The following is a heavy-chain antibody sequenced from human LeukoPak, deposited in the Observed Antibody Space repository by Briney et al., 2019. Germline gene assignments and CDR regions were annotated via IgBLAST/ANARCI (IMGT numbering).Heavy chain of an antibody. V-gene: IGHV1-8*02. CDR3: ASRLWFGELPYLDTFDI. Sequence: ASVKVSCKASGYTFTVYYMHWVRQAPGQGLEWMGWMNPNSGNTGYAQNFQGRVTMTRNTSISTAYIELSSLRSEDTAVYYCASRLWFGELPYLDTFDIWGQGTMVTVSS. CDR1: GYTFTVYY. J-gene: IGHJ3*02. D-gene: IGHD3-10*01. CDR2: MNPNSGNT.